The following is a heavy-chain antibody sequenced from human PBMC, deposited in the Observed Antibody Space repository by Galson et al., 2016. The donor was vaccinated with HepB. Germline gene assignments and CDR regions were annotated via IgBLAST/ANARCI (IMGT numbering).Heavy chain of an antibody. V-gene: IGHV1-8*01. CDR1: GYTFTSYD. D-gene: IGHD3-10*01. J-gene: IGHJ4*02. CDR2: MNPDTGKT. CDR3: ARGGAQDI. Sequence: SVKVSCKASGYTFTSYDINWVRQATGQGLEWMGWMNPDTGKTGYPQKFQGRLTMTRNTSINTAYMELSNLKSEDTAVYYCARGGAQDIWGQGTLVTVSS.